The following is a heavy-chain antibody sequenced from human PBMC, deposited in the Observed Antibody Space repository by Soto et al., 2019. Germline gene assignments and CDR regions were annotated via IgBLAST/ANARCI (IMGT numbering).Heavy chain of an antibody. Sequence: ASVKVSCKASGGTFSSYTISWVRQAPGQGLEWMGRIIPILGIANYAQKFQGRVTITADKSTSTAYMELSSLRSEDTAVYYCARGRGYYGSGSYPDGYYYYMDVWGKGTTVTVSS. CDR2: IIPILGIA. J-gene: IGHJ6*03. D-gene: IGHD3-10*01. CDR3: ARGRGYYGSGSYPDGYYYYMDV. V-gene: IGHV1-69*02. CDR1: GGTFSSYT.